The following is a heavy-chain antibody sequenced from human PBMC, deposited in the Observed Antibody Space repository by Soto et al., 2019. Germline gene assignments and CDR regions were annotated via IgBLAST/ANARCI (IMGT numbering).Heavy chain of an antibody. CDR2: IYWDDDQ. CDR3: VHAPSSRRVGLHH. Sequence: CSPTLVNPTQTLTLTCSFSGFSLSATGLAVGCVREPRGHALEFLALIYWDDDQKFRPSLKNRLTITKDTSKNEVVRTMTNMEYVDSTTNYCVHAPSSRRVGLHHLGRGTQVIFTS. CDR1: GFSLSATGLA. V-gene: IGHV2-5*02. D-gene: IGHD6-19*01. J-gene: IGHJ1*01.